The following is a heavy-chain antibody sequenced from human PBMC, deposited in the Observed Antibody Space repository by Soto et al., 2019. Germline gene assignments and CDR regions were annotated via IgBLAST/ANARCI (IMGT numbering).Heavy chain of an antibody. Sequence: PGESLKISCKGSGYSFTSYWIGWVRQMPGKGLEWMGIIYPGDSDTRYSPSFQGQVTISADKSISTAYLQWSSLKASDTAMYYCARSFAPMGSSSSVYYYYMEVSGKGTTVTVSS. CDR3: ARSFAPMGSSSSVYYYYMEV. CDR1: GYSFTSYW. D-gene: IGHD6-6*01. J-gene: IGHJ6*03. V-gene: IGHV5-51*01. CDR2: IYPGDSDT.